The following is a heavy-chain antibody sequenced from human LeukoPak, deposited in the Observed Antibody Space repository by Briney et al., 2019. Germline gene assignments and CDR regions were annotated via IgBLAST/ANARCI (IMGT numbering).Heavy chain of an antibody. CDR1: GGTFSSYA. V-gene: IGHV1-69*13. CDR2: IIPIFGTA. D-gene: IGHD3-22*01. J-gene: IGHJ5*02. Sequence: ASVKVSCKASGGTFSSYAISWVRQAPGQGLEWMGGIIPIFGTANYAQKFQGRVTITADESTSTAYMELSSLRSEDTAVYYCARDYDDTFQQWFDPWGQGTLVTVSS. CDR3: ARDYDDTFQQWFDP.